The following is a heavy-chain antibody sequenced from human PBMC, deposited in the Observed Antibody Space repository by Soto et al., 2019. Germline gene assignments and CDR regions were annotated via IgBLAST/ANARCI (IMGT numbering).Heavy chain of an antibody. CDR1: GGSISSSSYY. CDR3: ARVTLTGYYSA. Sequence: QLQESGPGLVKPSETLSLTCTVSGGSISSSSYYWGWIRQPPGKGLEWIGSIYYSGSTYYNPSLKSRVTISVDTSKNQFSLKLSSVTAADTAVYYCARVTLTGYYSAWGQGTLVTVSS. J-gene: IGHJ5*02. D-gene: IGHD3-9*01. V-gene: IGHV4-39*01. CDR2: IYYSGST.